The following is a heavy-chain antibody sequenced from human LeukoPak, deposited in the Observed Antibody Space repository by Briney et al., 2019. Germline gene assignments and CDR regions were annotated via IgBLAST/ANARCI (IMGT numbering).Heavy chain of an antibody. CDR1: GGTFSSYA. CDR3: ARVLETHCSSTSCYSLYFDY. Sequence: ASVKVSCKGSGGTFSSYAISWVRQAPGQGLEWVGRIIPIFGIANYSQKFQGRVTITADKSTSTAYMELSSLRSEDTAVYYCARVLETHCSSTSCYSLYFDYWGQGTLVTVSS. J-gene: IGHJ4*02. V-gene: IGHV1-69*04. CDR2: IIPIFGIA. D-gene: IGHD2-2*01.